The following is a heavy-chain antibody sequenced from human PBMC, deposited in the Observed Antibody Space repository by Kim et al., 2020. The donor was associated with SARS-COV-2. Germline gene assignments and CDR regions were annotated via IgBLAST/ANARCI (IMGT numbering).Heavy chain of an antibody. CDR1: GFTFSSYW. CDR2: IKQDGSEK. Sequence: GGSLRLSCAASGFTFSSYWMSWVRQAPGKGLEWVANIKQDGSEKYYVDSVKGRFTISRDNAKNSLYLQMNSLRAEDTAVYYCARDFTSSPPFIAARPGGGVDYWGQGTLVTVSS. J-gene: IGHJ4*02. V-gene: IGHV3-7*01. D-gene: IGHD6-6*01. CDR3: ARDFTSSPPFIAARPGGGVDY.